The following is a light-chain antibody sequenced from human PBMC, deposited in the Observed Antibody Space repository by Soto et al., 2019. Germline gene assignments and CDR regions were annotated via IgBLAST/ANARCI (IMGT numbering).Light chain of an antibody. Sequence: QAVVTQPPSASGTPGQRVTISCSESSSSIGSNYIYWYQQLPGTAPKLLIYRDSQRPSGVPDRLSGSKSGTSASLAISGLRSEDEADYYCAAWDDSLRGWVFGGGTKLTVL. CDR2: RDS. CDR1: SSSIGSNY. V-gene: IGLV1-47*01. CDR3: AAWDDSLRGWV. J-gene: IGLJ3*02.